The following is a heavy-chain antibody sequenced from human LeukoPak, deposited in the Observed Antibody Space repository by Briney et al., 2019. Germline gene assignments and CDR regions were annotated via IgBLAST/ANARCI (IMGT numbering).Heavy chain of an antibody. D-gene: IGHD3-3*01. CDR1: GFTFSSYN. CDR3: ASAQLRFSHY. J-gene: IGHJ4*02. CDR2: ISSSSTTI. Sequence: GGSLRLSCAASGFTFSSYNMNWVRQAPGKGLEWVSYISSSSTTIYYADSVKGRFTISRDNAKNSLYLQMNSLRAEDTAVYYCASAQLRFSHYWGQGNLVTVSS. V-gene: IGHV3-48*01.